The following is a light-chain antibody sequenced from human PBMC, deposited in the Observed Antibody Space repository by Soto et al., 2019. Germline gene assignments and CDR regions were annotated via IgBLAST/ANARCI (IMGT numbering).Light chain of an antibody. CDR3: SSYTTNSPPVV. Sequence: QSALTQPASVSGSPGQSITISCTGTSGDIGGYNYVSWYQQHPGKAPKLLISEVTNRPSGVSNRFSGSKSGNTASLTISGLQAEDEAHYYCSSYTTNSPPVVFGGGTQLTVL. V-gene: IGLV2-14*01. CDR2: EVT. CDR1: SGDIGGYNY. J-gene: IGLJ2*01.